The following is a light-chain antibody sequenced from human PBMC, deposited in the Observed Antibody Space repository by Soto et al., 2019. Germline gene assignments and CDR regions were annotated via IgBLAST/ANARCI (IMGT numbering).Light chain of an antibody. CDR2: GAS. CDR3: QKYGSSPGPPEYT. V-gene: IGKV3-20*01. Sequence: EIVLTQSPGTLSLSPGERATLSCRASQSVSSSYLAWYQQKPGQAPRLLIYGASSRATGIPDRFSGSGSGTDFTLTISRLEPEDFAVYYCQKYGSSPGPPEYTFGQGTKLEIK. J-gene: IGKJ2*01. CDR1: QSVSSSY.